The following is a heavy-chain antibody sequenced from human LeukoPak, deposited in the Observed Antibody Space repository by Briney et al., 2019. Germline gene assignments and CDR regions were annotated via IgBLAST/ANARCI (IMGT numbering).Heavy chain of an antibody. CDR3: ARGKSSSWSIHYYYYYYMDV. Sequence: SETLSLTCTVSGYSISSGYYWGWIRQPPGKGLEWIGSVYHSGSTYYNPSLKNRVTISLDTSKNQFSLKLSSVTAADTAVYYCARGKSSSWSIHYYYYYYMDVWGKGTTVTVSS. CDR2: VYHSGST. CDR1: GYSISSGYY. D-gene: IGHD6-13*01. J-gene: IGHJ6*03. V-gene: IGHV4-38-2*02.